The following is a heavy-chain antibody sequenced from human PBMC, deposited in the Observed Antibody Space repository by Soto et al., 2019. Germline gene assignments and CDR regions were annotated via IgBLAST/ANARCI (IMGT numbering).Heavy chain of an antibody. CDR2: IYYSGST. D-gene: IGHD5-12*01. V-gene: IGHV4-39*01. CDR3: ASLVATIRSLYYFDY. CDR1: GGSISSSSYY. J-gene: IGHJ4*02. Sequence: QLQLQESGPGLVKPSETLSLTCTVSGGSISSSSYYWGWIRQPPGKGLEWIGSIYYSGSTYYNPSLKSRVTISVDTSKNQFSLKLSSVTAADTAVYYCASLVATIRSLYYFDYWGQGTLVTVSS.